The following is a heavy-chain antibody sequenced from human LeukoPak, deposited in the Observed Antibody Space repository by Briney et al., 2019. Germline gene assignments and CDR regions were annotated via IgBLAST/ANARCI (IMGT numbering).Heavy chain of an antibody. J-gene: IGHJ4*02. D-gene: IGHD6-13*01. Sequence: SVKVSCKASGGTFSSYAISWVRQAPGQGLEWMGGIIPIFGTANYAQKFQGRVTITADESTSTAYMELSSLRSEDTAVYYCARDPGYTSSPYYFDYWGQGTLVTVSS. CDR3: ARDPGYTSSPYYFDY. CDR1: GGTFSSYA. CDR2: IIPIFGTA. V-gene: IGHV1-69*13.